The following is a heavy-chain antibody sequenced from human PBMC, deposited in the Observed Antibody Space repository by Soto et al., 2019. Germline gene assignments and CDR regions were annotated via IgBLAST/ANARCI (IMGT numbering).Heavy chain of an antibody. J-gene: IGHJ6*03. CDR2: IYSGGST. Sequence: EVQLVESGGGLVQPGGSLRLSCAASGFTVSSNYMSWVRQAPGKGLEWVSVIYSGGSTYYADSVKGRFTISRDNSKNTLYLQMNSLRAEDTAVYHCARQGSYYSNYYYMDVWGKGTTVTVSS. D-gene: IGHD3-10*01. V-gene: IGHV3-66*04. CDR3: ARQGSYYSNYYYMDV. CDR1: GFTVSSNY.